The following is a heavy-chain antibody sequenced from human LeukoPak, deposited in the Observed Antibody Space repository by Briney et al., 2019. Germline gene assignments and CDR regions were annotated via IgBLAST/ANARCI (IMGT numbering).Heavy chain of an antibody. V-gene: IGHV3-43D*03. CDR3: ASDPARDYYDTSGYFRWVDY. CDR2: ISWNAGST. Sequence: GGSLRLSCAASGFTFDDFAMHWVRQAPGKGLEWVSLISWNAGSTYYVDSVEGRFTISRDNSKNSLYLQMNSLRAEDTAVYYCASDPARDYYDTSGYFRWVDYWGQGTLVTVSS. CDR1: GFTFDDFA. J-gene: IGHJ4*02. D-gene: IGHD3-22*01.